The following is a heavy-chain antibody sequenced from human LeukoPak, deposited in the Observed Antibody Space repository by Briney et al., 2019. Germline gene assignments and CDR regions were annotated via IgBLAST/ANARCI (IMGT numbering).Heavy chain of an antibody. D-gene: IGHD5-18*01. V-gene: IGHV4-61*01. Sequence: PSETLSLTCTVSGGSVSSGSYYWSWIRQPPGKGLDWIGYIYYSGSTNYNPSLKSRVTISVDTSKNQCSLKLSSVTAADTAVYYCAREGYSYGYYFDYWGQGTLVTVSS. CDR2: IYYSGST. CDR1: GGSVSSGSYY. J-gene: IGHJ4*02. CDR3: AREGYSYGYYFDY.